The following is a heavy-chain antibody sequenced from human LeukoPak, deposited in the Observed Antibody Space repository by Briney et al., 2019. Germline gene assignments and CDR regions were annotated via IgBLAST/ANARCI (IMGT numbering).Heavy chain of an antibody. CDR3: ARSGSAVSFDP. CDR2: IYPGDSDT. J-gene: IGHJ5*02. V-gene: IGHV5-51*01. D-gene: IGHD3-10*01. Sequence: GESLKISCKGSGYTFTTYWIGWVRQMPGKGLEWMGIIYPGDSDTRYSPSFQGQVTISADKSISTAYLQWTSLKVSDTAIYYCARSGSAVSFDPWGQGTLVTVSS. CDR1: GYTFTTYW.